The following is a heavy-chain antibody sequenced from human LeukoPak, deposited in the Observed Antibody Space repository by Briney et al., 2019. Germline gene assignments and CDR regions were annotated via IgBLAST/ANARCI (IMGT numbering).Heavy chain of an antibody. D-gene: IGHD2-2*01. CDR1: GNTFTTYA. Sequence: GASVKVSCKASGNTFTTYAFHWVRQAPGQRLEWMGWISAGNDNTKSSRKFQDRVTMTTDTSTSTAYMELRSLRSDDTAVYYCARDHCSSTSCYWTTGYYYYYGMDVWGQGTTVTVSS. CDR2: ISAGNDNT. V-gene: IGHV1-3*01. J-gene: IGHJ6*02. CDR3: ARDHCSSTSCYWTTGYYYYYGMDV.